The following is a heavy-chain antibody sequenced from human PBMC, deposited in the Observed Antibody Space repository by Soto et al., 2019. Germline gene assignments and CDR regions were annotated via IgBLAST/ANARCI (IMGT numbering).Heavy chain of an antibody. D-gene: IGHD6-6*01. CDR2: IYYSGST. CDR1: GGSISSGGYY. J-gene: IGHJ6*02. CDR3: ARWYLRSSLDV. Sequence: SETLSLTCTVSGGSISSGGYYWSWIRQHPGKGLEWIGYIYYSGSTYYNPSLKSRVTISVDTSKNQFSLKLSSVTAADTAVYYCARWYLRSSLDVWGQGTTVTVSS. V-gene: IGHV4-31*03.